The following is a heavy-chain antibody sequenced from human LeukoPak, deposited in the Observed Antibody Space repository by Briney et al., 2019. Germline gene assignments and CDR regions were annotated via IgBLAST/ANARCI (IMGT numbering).Heavy chain of an antibody. D-gene: IGHD4-17*01. CDR2: IYYSGST. CDR1: VGSISSGGYY. J-gene: IGHJ6*02. CDR3: ARVNAVTTTTYYYYGMDV. Sequence: SETLSLTCTVSVGSISSGGYYWSWIRQHPGKGLEWIGYIYYSGSTYYNPSLKSRVTISVDTSKNQFSLTLSSVTAADTAVYYCARVNAVTTTTYYYYGMDVWGQGTTVTVSS. V-gene: IGHV4-31*03.